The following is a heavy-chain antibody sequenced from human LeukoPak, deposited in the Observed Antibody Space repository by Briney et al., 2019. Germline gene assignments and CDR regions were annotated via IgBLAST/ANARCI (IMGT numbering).Heavy chain of an antibody. V-gene: IGHV4-59*01. CDR1: GGSISSYY. CDR3: AKALNVDIVATIQDY. D-gene: IGHD5-12*01. J-gene: IGHJ4*02. CDR2: IYYSGST. Sequence: SSETLSLTCTVSGGSISSYYWSWIRQPPGKGLEWIGYIYYSGSTNYNPSLKSRVTISVDTSKNQFSLKLSSVTAADTAVYYCAKALNVDIVATIQDYWGQGTLVTVSS.